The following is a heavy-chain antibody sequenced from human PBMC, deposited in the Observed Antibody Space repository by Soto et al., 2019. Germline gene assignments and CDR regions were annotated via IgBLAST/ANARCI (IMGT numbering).Heavy chain of an antibody. Sequence: EVQLVESGGGLVQPGGSLRLSCAASGFTFSSYYMTWVRQAPGRGLEWVAHISQDGRATYHADSVKDRFIISRDNAKNSLYLHINTLRAEDTAVYKCTRWNYAMDVWGQGTTVTVS. J-gene: IGHJ6*02. CDR3: TRWNYAMDV. CDR2: ISQDGRAT. V-gene: IGHV3-7*03. CDR1: GFTFSSYY.